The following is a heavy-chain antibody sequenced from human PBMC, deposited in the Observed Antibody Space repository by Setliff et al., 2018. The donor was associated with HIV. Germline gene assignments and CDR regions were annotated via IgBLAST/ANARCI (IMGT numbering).Heavy chain of an antibody. Sequence: PGGSLRLSCAPSGFTFGSYAMSWVRQAPGKGLEWVSYISKSGDYSNYADSVRGRFTISRDNSKNTLYLQMNSLRVEDTAVYYCAKDVCSGAYCYAYYYYGMDVWGQGTMVTVSS. D-gene: IGHD2-15*01. CDR2: ISKSGDYS. CDR1: GFTFGSYA. V-gene: IGHV3-23*01. J-gene: IGHJ6*02. CDR3: AKDVCSGAYCYAYYYYGMDV.